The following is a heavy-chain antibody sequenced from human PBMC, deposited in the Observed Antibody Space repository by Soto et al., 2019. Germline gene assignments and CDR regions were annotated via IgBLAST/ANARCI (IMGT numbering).Heavy chain of an antibody. Sequence: QVQLVESGGGLVKPGGSLRLSCAASGFTFSDYYMSWIRQAPGKGLEWVSYISSSGSTIYYADSVKGRFTISRDNAKNSLYLQMNSLRAEDTAVYYCARDQDCSSTSCRAADWFDPWGQGTLVTVSS. CDR1: GFTFSDYY. V-gene: IGHV3-11*01. D-gene: IGHD2-2*01. CDR3: ARDQDCSSTSCRAADWFDP. CDR2: ISSSGSTI. J-gene: IGHJ5*02.